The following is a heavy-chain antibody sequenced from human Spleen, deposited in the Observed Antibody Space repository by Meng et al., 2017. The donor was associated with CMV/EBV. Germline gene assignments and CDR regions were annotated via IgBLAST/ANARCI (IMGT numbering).Heavy chain of an antibody. CDR3: AKDTRGDGYNDFEY. Sequence: GGSLRLSCAASGFTFGSYAMSWVRQAPGKGLEWVSVIHSGGRTTYYADSVKGRFTASRDNSKNTLYLQMNSLRAEDTAVYYCAKDTRGDGYNDFEYWGRGTLVTVSS. CDR2: IHSGGRTT. V-gene: IGHV3-23*03. D-gene: IGHD5-24*01. J-gene: IGHJ4*02. CDR1: GFTFGSYA.